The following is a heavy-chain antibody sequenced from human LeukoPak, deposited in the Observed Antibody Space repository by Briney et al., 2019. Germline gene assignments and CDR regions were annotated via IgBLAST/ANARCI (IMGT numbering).Heavy chain of an antibody. CDR3: AEVDIAIAFFDY. D-gene: IGHD5-18*01. CDR1: GGTFSSYA. Sequence: SVKVSCKASGGTFSSYAISWVRQAPGQGLEWMGGIIPIFGTANYAQKFQGRVTITTDESTSTAYMELSSLRSEDTAVYYCAEVDIAIAFFDYWGQGTLVTVSS. CDR2: IIPIFGTA. J-gene: IGHJ4*02. V-gene: IGHV1-69*05.